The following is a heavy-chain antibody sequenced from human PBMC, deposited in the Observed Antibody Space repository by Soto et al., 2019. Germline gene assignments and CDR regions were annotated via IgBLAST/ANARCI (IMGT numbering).Heavy chain of an antibody. V-gene: IGHV3-30-3*01. D-gene: IGHD2-2*01. CDR2: ISYDGSNK. CDR1: GFTFSSYA. J-gene: IGHJ6*02. Sequence: SVRLSCAASGFTFSSYAMHWVRQAPGKGLEWVAVISYDGSNKYYADSVKGRFSISRDNSKSTLYLQMNSLRAEDTAVYYCANIVVAPAALPLDVWGQGTTVTVSS. CDR3: ANIVVAPAALPLDV.